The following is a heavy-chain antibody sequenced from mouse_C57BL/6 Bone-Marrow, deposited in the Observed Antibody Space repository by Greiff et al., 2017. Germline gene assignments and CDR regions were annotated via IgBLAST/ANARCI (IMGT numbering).Heavy chain of an antibody. Sequence: QVHVKQPGAELVKPGASVKMSCKASGYTFTSYWITWVKQRPGQGLEWIGDIYPGSGSTNYNEKFKSKATLTVDTSSSTAYMQLSSLTSEDSAVYYCARRPVDVWGTGTTVTVSS. CDR3: ARRPVDV. CDR1: GYTFTSYW. V-gene: IGHV1-55*01. J-gene: IGHJ1*03. CDR2: IYPGSGST.